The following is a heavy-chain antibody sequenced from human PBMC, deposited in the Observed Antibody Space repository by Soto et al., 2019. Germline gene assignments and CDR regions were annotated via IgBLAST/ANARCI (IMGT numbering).Heavy chain of an antibody. CDR2: RSAYSGNT. J-gene: IGHJ4*02. Sequence: QVPLVQSGAELKKPGASVKVSCKSSGYTCNTYGFSWVRQAPVQGLEWMGLRSAYSGNTNYAQKLQGRVTMTTDTSPRTAYMELRSLRSDATAVYYCARDHNGYTSGRRDYWGQGTLVTVSS. V-gene: IGHV1-18*01. D-gene: IGHD6-19*01. CDR1: GYTCNTYG. CDR3: ARDHNGYTSGRRDY.